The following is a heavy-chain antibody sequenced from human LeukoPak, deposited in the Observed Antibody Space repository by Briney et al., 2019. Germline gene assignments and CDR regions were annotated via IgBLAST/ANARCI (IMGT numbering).Heavy chain of an antibody. CDR1: GGTFSSYA. CDR2: IIPIFGTA. D-gene: IGHD2-2*01. J-gene: IGHJ3*02. Sequence: ASVKVSCKASGGTFSSYAISWVRQASGQGLEWMGGIIPIFGTANYAQKFQGRVTITTDESTSTAYMELSSLRSEDTAVYYCARGRDCSSTSCFMTGVDAFDIWGQGTMVTVSS. V-gene: IGHV1-69*05. CDR3: ARGRDCSSTSCFMTGVDAFDI.